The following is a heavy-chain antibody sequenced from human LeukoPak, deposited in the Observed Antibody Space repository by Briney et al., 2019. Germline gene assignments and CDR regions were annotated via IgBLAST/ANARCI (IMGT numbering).Heavy chain of an antibody. D-gene: IGHD2-2*02. V-gene: IGHV3-30*04. CDR3: ARDKGTWSSGTSCYSLFGLYYGMDV. J-gene: IGHJ6*02. CDR1: GFTFSNYN. Sequence: GRSLRLSCAASGFTFSNYNMHWVRQAPGKGLEWMAVISNDGKIKYYADSVKGRFTISRDNSKKTLYLQMNSLRAEDTAVYYCARDKGTWSSGTSCYSLFGLYYGMDVWGQGTTVTVSS. CDR2: ISNDGKIK.